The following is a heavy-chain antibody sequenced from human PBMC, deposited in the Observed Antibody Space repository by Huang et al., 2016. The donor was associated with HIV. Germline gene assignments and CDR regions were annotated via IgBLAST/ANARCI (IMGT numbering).Heavy chain of an antibody. Sequence: EVQLVESGGGSVQPGGSLILSCAASRSNFNTMQWVRQASGKGLEWVGRIRNKANNYATAYAASVRGRFTISRDDSRSTAYLQMTSLRIEDTALYYCIILDGDYWGLGILVTVSS. J-gene: IGHJ4*02. D-gene: IGHD3-3*02. CDR2: IRNKANNYAT. CDR3: IILDGDY. V-gene: IGHV3-73*01. CDR1: RSNFNT.